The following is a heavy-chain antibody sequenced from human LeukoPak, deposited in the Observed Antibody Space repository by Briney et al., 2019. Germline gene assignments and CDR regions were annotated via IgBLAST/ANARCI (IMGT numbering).Heavy chain of an antibody. Sequence: SETLPLTCAVYGGSFSGYYWSWIRQPPGKGLEWIGEINHSGSTNYNPSLKSRVTISVDTSKNQFSLKLSSVTAADTAVYYCARSLPILYPIDYWGQGTLVTVSS. J-gene: IGHJ4*02. V-gene: IGHV4-34*01. CDR1: GGSFSGYY. D-gene: IGHD2-8*01. CDR3: ARSLPILYPIDY. CDR2: INHSGST.